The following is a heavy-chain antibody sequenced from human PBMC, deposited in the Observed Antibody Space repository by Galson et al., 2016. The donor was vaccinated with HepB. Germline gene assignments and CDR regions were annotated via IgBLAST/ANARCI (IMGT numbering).Heavy chain of an antibody. V-gene: IGHV6-1*01. CDR1: GDSVSNSNVA. CDR2: TYKRSKWHT. Sequence: CAISGDSVSNSNVAWNWIRQSPSRGLEWLGGTYKRSKWHTDYAGSVKSRMTINPDTVRNQFSLQLQSVTPEDTAVYYCARVATAVRSGWKTLAPRFYYSGVGVWGHGTTVTVSS. D-gene: IGHD6-19*01. J-gene: IGHJ6*02. CDR3: ARVATAVRSGWKTLAPRFYYSGVGV.